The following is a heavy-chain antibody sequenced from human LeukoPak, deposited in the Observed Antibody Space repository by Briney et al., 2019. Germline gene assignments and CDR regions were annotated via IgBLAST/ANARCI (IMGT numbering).Heavy chain of an antibody. J-gene: IGHJ3*02. CDR3: AKDLSLSYYYGSGISAFDI. D-gene: IGHD3-10*01. CDR2: ISGSGGST. V-gene: IGHV3-23*01. CDR1: GFTFNYYA. Sequence: GGSLRLSCAASGFTFNYYAMHWVRQAPGKGLEWVSAISGSGGSTYYADPVKGRFTISRDNSKNTLYLQMNSLRAEDTAVYYCAKDLSLSYYYGSGISAFDIWGQGTMVTVSS.